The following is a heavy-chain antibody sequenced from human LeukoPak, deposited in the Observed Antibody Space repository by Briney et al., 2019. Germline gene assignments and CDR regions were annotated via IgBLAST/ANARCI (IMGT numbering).Heavy chain of an antibody. CDR1: GGSFSGYY. V-gene: IGHV4-34*01. CDR2: INHSGST. D-gene: IGHD3-3*01. Sequence: PSETLSLTCAVYGGSFSGYYWSWIRQPPGKGPEWTGEINHSGSTNHNPSLKSRVTISVDTSKNQFSLKLSSVTAADTAVYYCARAYYDFWSGYDNWFDPWGQGTLVTVSS. CDR3: ARAYYDFWSGYDNWFDP. J-gene: IGHJ5*02.